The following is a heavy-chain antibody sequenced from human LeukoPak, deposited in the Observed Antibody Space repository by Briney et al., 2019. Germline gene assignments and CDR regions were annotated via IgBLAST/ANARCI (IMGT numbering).Heavy chain of an antibody. V-gene: IGHV3-23*01. CDR3: AKDLPDYGDYIEGY. CDR1: GFTFSSFG. J-gene: IGHJ4*02. CDR2: ISGSGSII. D-gene: IGHD4-17*01. Sequence: GGSLRLSCAASGFTFSSFGMSWVRQAPGKGLEWVSTISGSGSIIDYADSVKGRFTFSRDNSRNMVYLQMNSLRAEDTAVYYCAKDLPDYGDYIEGYWGQGTLVTVPS.